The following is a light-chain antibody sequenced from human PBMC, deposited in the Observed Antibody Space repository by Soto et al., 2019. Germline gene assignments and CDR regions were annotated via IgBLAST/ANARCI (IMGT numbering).Light chain of an antibody. J-gene: IGLJ2*01. CDR3: QAWDSSTVL. CDR1: KLGDKY. Sequence: SYELTQPPSVSVSPGQTASITCSGDKLGDKYACWYQQKPGQSPVLVIYQDTKRPSGIRERFAGSNSGNTATLTIYGTQAMDEADYYCQAWDSSTVLFGGGTKVTVL. V-gene: IGLV3-1*01. CDR2: QDT.